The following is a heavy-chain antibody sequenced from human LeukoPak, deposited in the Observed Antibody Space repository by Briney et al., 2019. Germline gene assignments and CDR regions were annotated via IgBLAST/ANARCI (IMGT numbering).Heavy chain of an antibody. CDR2: ISSNGGST. Sequence: QPGGSLRLSCAASGFTFSSYAMHLVRQAPGKGLEYVSAISSNGGSTYYANSVKGRFTISRDNSKNTLYLQMGSLRAEDMAVYYCARDCDRRYGDYCWYFDLWGRGTLVTVSS. V-gene: IGHV3-64*01. CDR3: ARDCDRRYGDYCWYFDL. D-gene: IGHD4-17*01. J-gene: IGHJ2*01. CDR1: GFTFSSYA.